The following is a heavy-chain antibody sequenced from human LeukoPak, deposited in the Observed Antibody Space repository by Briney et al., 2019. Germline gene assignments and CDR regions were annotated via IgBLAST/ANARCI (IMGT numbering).Heavy chain of an antibody. CDR1: GGTFSSYA. V-gene: IGHV1-69*04. D-gene: IGHD6-13*01. Sequence: ASVKVSCKASGGTFSSYAIGWVRQAPGQGLEWMGRIIPIFGIANYAQKFQGRVTITADKSTSTAYMELSSLRSEDTAVYYCAIGYSSSWYGGSWFDPWGQGTLVTVSS. J-gene: IGHJ5*02. CDR2: IIPIFGIA. CDR3: AIGYSSSWYGGSWFDP.